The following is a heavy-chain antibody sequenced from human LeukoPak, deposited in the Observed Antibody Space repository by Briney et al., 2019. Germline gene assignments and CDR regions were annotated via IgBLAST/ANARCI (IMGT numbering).Heavy chain of an antibody. V-gene: IGHV3-74*01. CDR1: GLTLSGYW. CDR2: INGDASST. D-gene: IGHD6-13*01. CDR3: AKDGAAVKPYYFDY. J-gene: IGHJ4*02. Sequence: GGSLRLSCAASGLTLSGYWMHWVRQAPGKGLVWVSRINGDASSTSYADSVKGRFTISRDNAKSTLYLQMNSLRAEDTAVYYCAKDGAAVKPYYFDYWGQGTLVTVSS.